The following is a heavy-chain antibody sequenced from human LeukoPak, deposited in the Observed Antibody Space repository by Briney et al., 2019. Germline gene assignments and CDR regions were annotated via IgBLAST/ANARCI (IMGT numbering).Heavy chain of an antibody. D-gene: IGHD6-13*01. J-gene: IGHJ4*02. CDR1: GYHFTNYW. V-gene: IGHV5-51*01. CDR2: IYPGDSDT. Sequence: GESHKISRKGSGYHFTNYWIGWVRQMPGKSVELMGIIYPGDSDTRYSPSFQGQVTISADQSISTAYLQWSSLKASDTAMYYCARLPGYSSSWYYFDYWGQGTLVTVSS. CDR3: ARLPGYSSSWYYFDY.